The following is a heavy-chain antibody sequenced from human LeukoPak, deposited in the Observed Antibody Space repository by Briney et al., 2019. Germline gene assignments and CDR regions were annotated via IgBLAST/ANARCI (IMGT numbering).Heavy chain of an antibody. CDR1: GFTFTSFD. Sequence: PGGSLTLSCAASGFTFTSFDMSWDRKAPGQGLDLVSPLACLDTSCSDYYADSFKGRFRISNDNSRRTLSLQKNSLMVDDTATDYCARDSEGCFDFWGQGTLVSVSS. V-gene: IGHV3-23*01. CDR3: ARDSEGCFDF. D-gene: IGHD3-10*01. CDR2: LACLDTSCSD. J-gene: IGHJ4*02.